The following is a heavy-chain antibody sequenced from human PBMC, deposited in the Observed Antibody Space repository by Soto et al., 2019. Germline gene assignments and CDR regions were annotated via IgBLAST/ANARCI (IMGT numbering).Heavy chain of an antibody. J-gene: IGHJ6*02. D-gene: IGHD2-15*01. CDR2: ISGSGGST. V-gene: IGHV3-23*01. CDR1: GFTFSSYA. CDR3: AKDRGEDIVVVVAAFYYGMDV. Sequence: EVQLLESGGGLVQPGGSLRLSCAASGFTFSSYAMSWVRQAPGKGLEWVSAISGSGGSTYYADSVKGRFTISRDNSKNTLYLQMNSLRAEDTAVYYCAKDRGEDIVVVVAAFYYGMDVWGQGTTVTVSS.